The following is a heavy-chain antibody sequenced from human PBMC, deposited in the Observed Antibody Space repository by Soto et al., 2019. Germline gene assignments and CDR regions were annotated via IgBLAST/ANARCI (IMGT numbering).Heavy chain of an antibody. CDR2: INPNSGGT. CDR3: ARDLVSRDDILTGYSSIYYGMDV. V-gene: IGHV1-2*04. Sequence: ASVKVSCKASGYTFTGYYMHWVRQAPGQGLEWMGWINPNSGGTNYAQKFQGWVTMTRDTSISTAYMELSRLRSDDTAVYYCARDLVSRDDILTGYSSIYYGMDVWGQGTTVTVSS. CDR1: GYTFTGYY. D-gene: IGHD3-9*01. J-gene: IGHJ6*02.